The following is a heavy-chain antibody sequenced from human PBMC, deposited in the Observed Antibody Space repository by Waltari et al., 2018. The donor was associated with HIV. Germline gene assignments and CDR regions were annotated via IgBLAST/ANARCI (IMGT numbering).Heavy chain of an antibody. CDR2: IYYSGST. CDR3: ATPTIVGTTRGDY. CDR1: GGSISSSSYY. Sequence: QLQVQESGPGLVKPSETLALTCTVSGGSISSSSYYWGWIRQPPGKGLEWIGSIYYSGSTYYNPSLKSRVTISVDTSKNQFSLKLTSVTAADTAIYYCATPTIVGTTRGDYWGQGTLVTVSS. J-gene: IGHJ4*02. D-gene: IGHD1-26*01. V-gene: IGHV4-39*01.